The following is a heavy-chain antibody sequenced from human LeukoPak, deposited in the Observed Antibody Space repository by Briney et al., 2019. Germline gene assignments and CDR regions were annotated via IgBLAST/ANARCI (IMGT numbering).Heavy chain of an antibody. J-gene: IGHJ4*02. CDR1: GFSFSTYT. CDR2: IASNGGTK. D-gene: IGHD2-2*02. Sequence: PGGSPRLSCAASGFSFSTYTMRWVRQAPGKGLEYVSGIASNGGTKYYADSVKGRFTISRDNFKNTVYLQMDSLRTEDMAVYYCAREYCTTNSCYIWGLGYWGQGTLVTVSS. V-gene: IGHV3-64*02. CDR3: AREYCTTNSCYIWGLGY.